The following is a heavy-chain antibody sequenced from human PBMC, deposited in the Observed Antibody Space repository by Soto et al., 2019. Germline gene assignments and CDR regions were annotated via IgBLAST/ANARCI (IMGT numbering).Heavy chain of an antibody. Sequence: QLQLQESGSGLVKPSQTLSLTCAVSGGSISSGGYGWSWIRQPPGKGLEWVGHIYDSGSTYYNPSLKSRVTISLDRSRIQFSLRLGSVTAADTAVYYCARAAKGGYGHDISPGYSYPGWFDTLVQGTLVTVSS. D-gene: IGHD3-9*01. V-gene: IGHV4-30-2*01. CDR2: IYDSGST. J-gene: IGHJ5*02. CDR1: GGSISSGGYG. CDR3: ARAAKGGYGHDISPGYSYPGWFDT.